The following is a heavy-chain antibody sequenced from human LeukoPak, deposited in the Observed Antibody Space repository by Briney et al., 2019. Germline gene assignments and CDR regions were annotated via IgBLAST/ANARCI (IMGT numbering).Heavy chain of an antibody. J-gene: IGHJ4*02. V-gene: IGHV4-59*08. Sequence: SETLSLTCTVSGGSISSYYWSWIRQLPGKGLGWIGYIYYSGGTSGSTNYNPSLKSRVTISVDTSKNQFSLNLSSVTAADTAVYYCARREGQQSFQYDYWGQGTLVTVSS. D-gene: IGHD5-24*01. CDR3: ARREGQQSFQYDY. CDR2: IYYSGGTSGST. CDR1: GGSISSYY.